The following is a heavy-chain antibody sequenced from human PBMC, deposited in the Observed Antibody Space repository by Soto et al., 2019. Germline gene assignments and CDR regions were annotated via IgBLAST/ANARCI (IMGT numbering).Heavy chain of an antibody. CDR1: GDSVSSNSAA. J-gene: IGHJ6*03. D-gene: IGHD1-7*01. Sequence: PSXTLSLTCAISGDSVSSNSAAWNWIRLSTSRGLEWLARTYYRSRWYNDYAVSVRSRITVNPDTSKNQFSLQLTSVTPEDTAVYYCAGTTSHQWYYMDVWGKGTTVTVPS. CDR3: AGTTSHQWYYMDV. CDR2: TYYRSRWYN. V-gene: IGHV6-1*01.